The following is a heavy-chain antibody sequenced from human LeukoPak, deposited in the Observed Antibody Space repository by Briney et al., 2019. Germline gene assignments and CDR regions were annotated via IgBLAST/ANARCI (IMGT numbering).Heavy chain of an antibody. CDR2: ISWNSGSI. CDR3: AKDIGSGSYYNSPPDY. Sequence: GRSLRLSCAASGFTFDDYAMHWVRQAPGKGLEWVSGISWNSGSIGYADSVKGRFTISRDNAKNSLYLQMNSLRAEDTALYYCAKDIGSGSYYNSPPDYWGQGTLVTVSS. CDR1: GFTFDDYA. J-gene: IGHJ4*02. V-gene: IGHV3-9*01. D-gene: IGHD3-10*01.